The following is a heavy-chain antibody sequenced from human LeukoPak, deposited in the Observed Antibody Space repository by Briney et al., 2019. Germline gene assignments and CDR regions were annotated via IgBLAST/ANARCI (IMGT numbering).Heavy chain of an antibody. J-gene: IGHJ6*03. CDR2: IYYSGST. CDR1: GGSISSYY. V-gene: IGHV4-59*01. CDR3: ARAVAARYYYYYMDV. Sequence: TSETLSLTCTVSGGSISSYYWSWIRQPPGKGLEWIGYIYYSGSTNYNPSLKSRVTISVDTSKNQFSLKLSSVTAADTAVYYCARAVAARYYYYYMDVWGKGTTVTVSS. D-gene: IGHD6-6*01.